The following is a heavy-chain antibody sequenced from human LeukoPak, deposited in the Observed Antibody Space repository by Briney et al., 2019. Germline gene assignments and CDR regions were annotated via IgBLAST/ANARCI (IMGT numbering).Heavy chain of an antibody. J-gene: IGHJ4*02. V-gene: IGHV3-21*01. CDR3: GRAFPPLRTSSAGDL. CDR1: GFTFSDYD. Sequence: GGSLRLSCSASGFTFSDYDMNWVRQATGNGLEWVSSISYLSSHVYYGDSVKGRFSISRDNAKNSLYLQMNSPGAEDTAIYYCGRAFPPLRTSSAGDLWGQGILVTVSS. D-gene: IGHD3-16*01. CDR2: ISYLSSHV.